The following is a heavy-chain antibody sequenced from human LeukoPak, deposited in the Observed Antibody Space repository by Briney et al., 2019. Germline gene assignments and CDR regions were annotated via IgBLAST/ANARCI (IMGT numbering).Heavy chain of an antibody. CDR3: ARQVLRYFATRGYYGMDV. J-gene: IGHJ6*02. D-gene: IGHD3-9*01. V-gene: IGHV4-34*01. CDR2: INHSGST. CDR1: GGSFSGYY. Sequence: SETLSLTCAVYGGSFSGYYWSWIRQPPVKGLGWIGEINHSGSTNYNPSLKSRVTISVDTSKNQFSLKLSSVTAADTAVYYCARQVLRYFATRGYYGMDVWGQGTTVTVSS.